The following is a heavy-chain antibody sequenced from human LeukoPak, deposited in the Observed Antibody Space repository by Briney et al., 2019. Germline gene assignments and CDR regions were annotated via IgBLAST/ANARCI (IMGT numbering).Heavy chain of an antibody. Sequence: ASVTVSCKASGYTFTSYYMHWVRQAPGQGLEWMGIINPSGGSTSYAQKFQGRVTMTRDTSTSTVYMELSSLRSEDTAVYYCARGDYYDSSGYYVDAFDIWGQGTMVTVSS. CDR2: INPSGGST. V-gene: IGHV1-46*01. CDR1: GYTFTSYY. D-gene: IGHD3-22*01. J-gene: IGHJ3*02. CDR3: ARGDYYDSSGYYVDAFDI.